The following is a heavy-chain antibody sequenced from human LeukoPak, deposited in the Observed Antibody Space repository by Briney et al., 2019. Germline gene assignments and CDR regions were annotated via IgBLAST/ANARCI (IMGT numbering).Heavy chain of an antibody. CDR1: GGSISSYY. Sequence: MSSETLSLTCTVSGGSISSYYWSWIRQPPGKGLEWIGYIYYSGSTNYNPSLKSRVTISVDTSKNQFSLKLSSVTAADTAVYYCARGRFLEWSYYYYYYMDVWGKGTTVTVSS. CDR3: ARGRFLEWSYYYYYYMDV. CDR2: IYYSGST. J-gene: IGHJ6*03. V-gene: IGHV4-59*01. D-gene: IGHD3-3*01.